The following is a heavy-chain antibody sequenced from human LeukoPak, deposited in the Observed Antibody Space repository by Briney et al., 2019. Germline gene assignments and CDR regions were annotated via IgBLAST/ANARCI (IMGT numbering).Heavy chain of an antibody. J-gene: IGHJ4*02. V-gene: IGHV1-18*01. CDR3: ARGRGAWSTVADSFDY. Sequence: ASVKVSCKASGYRFSNYGISWVRQAPGQGLEWMGWISNYNGKTYYAQKLQGRVTVATDTSTSTAYMELRSLTSDDTAVYYCARGRGAWSTVADSFDYWGQGTLVSVSS. CDR2: ISNYNGKT. CDR1: GYRFSNYG. D-gene: IGHD6-19*01.